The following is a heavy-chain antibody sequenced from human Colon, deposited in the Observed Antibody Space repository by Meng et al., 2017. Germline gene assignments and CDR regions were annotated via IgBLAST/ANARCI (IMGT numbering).Heavy chain of an antibody. CDR3: ARDPSNTSGRYAYFDY. V-gene: IGHV1-3*01. D-gene: IGHD6-19*01. CDR1: GYTFTRYT. Sequence: QCELVQSGAEGKKSGASVKVSCKASGYTFTRYTMQWVRQAPGQRLEWMGRINLGNGNTKYSQRVQGRVTITWDTSANTAYMELSSLRSEDTAVYYCARDPSNTSGRYAYFDYWGQGTLVTVSS. J-gene: IGHJ4*02. CDR2: INLGNGNT.